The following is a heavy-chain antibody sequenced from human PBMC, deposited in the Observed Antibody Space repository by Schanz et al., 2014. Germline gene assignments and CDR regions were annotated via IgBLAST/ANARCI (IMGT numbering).Heavy chain of an antibody. V-gene: IGHV1-69*09. CDR1: GYNITSND. CDR3: ARGTMPGTFDI. Sequence: QVHLVQSGAEVKKPGASVKVSCKASGYNITSNDVTWVRQATGQGLEWVGRFIPILDVGNYAQQFQGRVTFTADKFTSTAYMELSSLRYEDTALYYCARGTMPGTFDIWGQGTMVTVSS. CDR2: FIPILDVG. D-gene: IGHD2-2*01. J-gene: IGHJ3*02.